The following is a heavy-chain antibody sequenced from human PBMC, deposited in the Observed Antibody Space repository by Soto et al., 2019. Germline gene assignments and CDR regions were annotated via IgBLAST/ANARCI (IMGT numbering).Heavy chain of an antibody. CDR2: IWYDGNNK. J-gene: IGHJ4*02. D-gene: IGHD2-21*01. CDR3: ARGLHSLFDY. V-gene: IGHV3-33*01. Sequence: PGGSLRLSCAASGFTFRNYGMDWVRQAPGKGLEWVAVIWYDGNNKYYADSVKGRFTISRDNSNNTLYVQMTSLRAEDTAVYYCARGLHSLFDYWGQGTLVTVSS. CDR1: GFTFRNYG.